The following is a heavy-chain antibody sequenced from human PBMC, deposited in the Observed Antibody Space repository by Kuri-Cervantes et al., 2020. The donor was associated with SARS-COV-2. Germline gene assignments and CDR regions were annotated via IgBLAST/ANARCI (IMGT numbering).Heavy chain of an antibody. D-gene: IGHD3-3*01. J-gene: IGHJ5*02. V-gene: IGHV4-38-2*02. CDR3: AHLITVFGVVDPPGDYWFDP. CDR1: GHSVRSGYY. CDR2: IYHTGHT. Sequence: SETLSLTCTVSGHSVRSGYYWGWVRQPPGKGLEWIGSIYHTGHTYYNPSFESRPTISLDTSKNQFFLNLTSVTAGDTAVYYCAHLITVFGVVDPPGDYWFDPWGQGTLVTVSS.